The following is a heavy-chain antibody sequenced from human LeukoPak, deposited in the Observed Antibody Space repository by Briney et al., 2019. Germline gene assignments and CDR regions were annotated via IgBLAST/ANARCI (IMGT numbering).Heavy chain of an antibody. Sequence: ASVKVSCKASGYTFTGYYMHWVRQAPGQGLEWMGWINPNSGGTNYAQKFQGRVTMTRDTSISTAYMELSRLRSDDTAVYYCARESLYNGSYYYYGMDVWGQGTTVTVSS. CDR3: ARESLYNGSYYYYGMDV. J-gene: IGHJ6*02. CDR2: INPNSGGT. CDR1: GYTFTGYY. V-gene: IGHV1-2*02. D-gene: IGHD1-26*01.